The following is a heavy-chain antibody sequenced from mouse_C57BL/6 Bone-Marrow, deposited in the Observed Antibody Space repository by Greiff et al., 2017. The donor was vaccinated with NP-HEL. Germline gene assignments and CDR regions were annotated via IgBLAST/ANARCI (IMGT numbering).Heavy chain of an antibody. D-gene: IGHD2-2*01. Sequence: EVQLVESGPGLVKPSQSLSLTCSVTGYSITSGYYWNWIRQFPGNKLEWMGYISYDGSNNYNPSLKNRISITRDTSKNQFFLKLNSVTTEDTATYYCARGEGLGAYYYAMDYWGQGTSVTVSS. CDR2: ISYDGSN. CDR1: GYSITSGYY. CDR3: ARGEGLGAYYYAMDY. V-gene: IGHV3-6*01. J-gene: IGHJ4*01.